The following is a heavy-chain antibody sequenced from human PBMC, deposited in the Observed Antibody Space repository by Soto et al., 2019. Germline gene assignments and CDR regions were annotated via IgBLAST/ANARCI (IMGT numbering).Heavy chain of an antibody. CDR1: GGSFSGYY. Sequence: QVQLQQWGAGLLKPSETLSLTCAVYGGSFSGYYWSWIRQPPGKGLEWIGEINHSGSTNYNPSLKRRVTISVDTSKNQFSLKLGSVTAADTAVYYCVRGRRIAAAPYLYYYYGMDVWGQGTTVTVSS. J-gene: IGHJ6*02. D-gene: IGHD6-13*01. V-gene: IGHV4-34*01. CDR2: INHSGST. CDR3: VRGRRIAAAPYLYYYYGMDV.